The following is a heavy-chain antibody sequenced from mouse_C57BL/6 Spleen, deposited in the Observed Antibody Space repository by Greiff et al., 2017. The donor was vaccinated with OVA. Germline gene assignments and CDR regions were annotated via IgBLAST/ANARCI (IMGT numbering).Heavy chain of an antibody. CDR3: ARDLYGGFAY. CDR1: GFTFSDFY. D-gene: IGHD2-10*02. J-gene: IGHJ3*01. V-gene: IGHV7-1*01. Sequence: EVQGVESGGGLVQSGRSLRLSCATSGFTFSDFYMEWVRQAPGKGLEWIAASRNKANDYTTEYSASVKGRFIVSRDTAQSILYLQMNALRAEDTAIYYCARDLYGGFAYWGQGTLVTVSA. CDR2: SRNKANDYTT.